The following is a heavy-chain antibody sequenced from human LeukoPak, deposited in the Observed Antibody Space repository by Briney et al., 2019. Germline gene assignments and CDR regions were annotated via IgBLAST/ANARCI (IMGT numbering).Heavy chain of an antibody. CDR1: GFTFSSYA. V-gene: IGHV3-30-3*01. CDR2: MSYDGGNK. D-gene: IGHD6-25*01. J-gene: IGHJ4*02. CDR3: AREVRPNDY. Sequence: GGSLRLSCAASGFTFSSYAMHWVRQAPGKGLEGVAVMSYDGGNKYYADSVKGRFTISRDNSKDTLYLQMNSLRAEDTAVYYCAREVRPNDYWGQGTLVTVSS.